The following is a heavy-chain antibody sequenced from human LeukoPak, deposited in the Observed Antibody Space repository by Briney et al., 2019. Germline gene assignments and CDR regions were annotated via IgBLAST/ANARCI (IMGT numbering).Heavy chain of an antibody. CDR1: GFTFSTYS. D-gene: IGHD4-17*01. CDR2: INQDGSAE. CDR3: VRLFGGVTTFDY. J-gene: IGHJ4*02. Sequence: HPGGSLRLSCAASGFTFSTYSMSWVRQAPGKGLDWVASINQDGSAEYYVDSVRGRFTISRDNAKNSLYQQVNSLRVDDTAVYYCVRLFGGVTTFDYWGQGTLVTVSS. V-gene: IGHV3-7*01.